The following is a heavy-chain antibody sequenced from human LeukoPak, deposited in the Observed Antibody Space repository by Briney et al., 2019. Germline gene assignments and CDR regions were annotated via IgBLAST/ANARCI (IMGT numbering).Heavy chain of an antibody. J-gene: IGHJ4*02. CDR1: GGSISSHY. CDR2: IYYSGST. D-gene: IGHD2-2*01. CDR3: PRVSSSPPSCYDY. V-gene: IGHV4-59*11. Sequence: SETLSLTCTVSGGSISSHYWSWIRQPPGKGLEWIGYIYYSGSTNYNPSLKSRVTISVDTSKNQFSLKLSSVTAADTAVYYCPRVSSSPPSCYDYWGQGTLVTVSS.